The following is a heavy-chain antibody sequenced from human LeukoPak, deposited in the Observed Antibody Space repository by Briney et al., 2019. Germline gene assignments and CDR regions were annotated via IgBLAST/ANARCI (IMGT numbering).Heavy chain of an antibody. CDR3: ARGYYDSSGYYSGFDY. J-gene: IGHJ4*02. CDR2: IYTSGST. D-gene: IGHD3-22*01. CDR1: GGSISNYY. V-gene: IGHV4-4*07. Sequence: SETLSLTCSVSGGSISNYYWSWIRQPAGKGLEWIGRIYTSGSTNYNPSLKSRVTISVDTSKNQFSLKLSSVTAADTAVYYCARGYYDSSGYYSGFDYWGQGTLVTVSS.